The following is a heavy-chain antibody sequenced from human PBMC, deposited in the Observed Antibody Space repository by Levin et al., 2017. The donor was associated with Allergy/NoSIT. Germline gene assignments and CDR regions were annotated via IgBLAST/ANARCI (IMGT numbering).Heavy chain of an antibody. V-gene: IGHV4-31*03. J-gene: IGHJ4*02. Sequence: SETLSLTFTVSGDSFRSNNYFWNWIRQRPGKGLEWIGNIYYIGSLYYNPSLRSRVTMLVDRSTNQISPKMLSVTAADPAVYYCSRGVVRVGYTYGSDYWGQGTLVTVAS. CDR3: SRGVVRVGYTYGSDY. CDR1: GDSFRSNNYF. D-gene: IGHD5-18*01. CDR2: IYYIGSL.